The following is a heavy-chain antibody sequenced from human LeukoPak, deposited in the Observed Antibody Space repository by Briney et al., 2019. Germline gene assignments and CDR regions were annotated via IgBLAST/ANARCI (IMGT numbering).Heavy chain of an antibody. Sequence: GGSLRLSCEASGFTFSHHWMSGVRQAPGKGLEWVANINQDGSEGYYVDSVKGRFTISRDNDKYSLYLQMSSLRGEDTAVYYCARDADSYADHWGQGTLVTVSS. CDR2: INQDGSEG. CDR3: ARDADSYADH. J-gene: IGHJ1*01. V-gene: IGHV3-7*04. CDR1: GFTFSHHW. D-gene: IGHD2-2*01.